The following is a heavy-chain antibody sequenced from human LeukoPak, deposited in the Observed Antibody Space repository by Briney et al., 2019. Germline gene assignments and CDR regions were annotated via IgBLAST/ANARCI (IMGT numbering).Heavy chain of an antibody. CDR1: GFTFSSYA. J-gene: IGHJ6*03. V-gene: IGHV3-23*01. CDR3: AKDGGEQWLYYYYYYMDV. Sequence: GGSLRLSCAASGFTFSSYAMSWVRQAPGKGLEWVSAISGSGGSTYYADSVKGRFTISRDNSKNTLYLQMNSLRAEDTAVYYCAKDGGEQWLYYYYYYMDVWGKGTTVTVSS. CDR2: ISGSGGST. D-gene: IGHD6-19*01.